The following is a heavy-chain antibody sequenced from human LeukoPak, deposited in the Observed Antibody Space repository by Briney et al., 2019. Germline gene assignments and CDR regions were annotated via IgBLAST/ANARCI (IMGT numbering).Heavy chain of an antibody. V-gene: IGHV4-30-4*01. CDR2: IYYSGST. CDR3: ARQPFVVYAPPHWYFDL. Sequence: PSQTLSLTCTVSGGSISSGDYYWSWIRQPPGKGLEWIGYIYYSGSTYYNPSLKSRVTISVDTSKNQFSLKLSSVTAADTAVYYCARQPFVVYAPPHWYFDLWGRGTLVTVSS. D-gene: IGHD2-8*02. CDR1: GGSISSGDYY. J-gene: IGHJ2*01.